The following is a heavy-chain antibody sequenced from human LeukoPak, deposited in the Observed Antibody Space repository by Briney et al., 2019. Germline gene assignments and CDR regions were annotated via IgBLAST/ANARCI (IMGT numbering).Heavy chain of an antibody. CDR1: GFTFNSYT. D-gene: IGHD1-26*01. J-gene: IGHJ4*03. V-gene: IGHV3-23*01. CDR3: TKDVQVGPTRGFFDF. Sequence: GGPLRLSCAASGFTFNSYTMSWVRQAPGKGLEWVSVISPTGFTTLHTDSVKGRFIISRDNSKSMLYLQMDGLRAEDTAIYFCTKDVQVGPTRGFFDFWGQGTLVTVSS. CDR2: ISPTGFTT.